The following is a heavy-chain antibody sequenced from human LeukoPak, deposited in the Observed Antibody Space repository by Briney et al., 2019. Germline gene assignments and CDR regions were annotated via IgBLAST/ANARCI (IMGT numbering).Heavy chain of an antibody. D-gene: IGHD1-26*01. CDR1: GFTFRSYE. Sequence: PGGSLRLSCAAPGFTFRSYEMNWVRQAPGKGLGWGLYITTSGSTVYYGDSVKGRFTISRDNAENSLYLQMNSLRAEDTAVYYCARDLPTGTYRAYFDNWGQGTLVTVSS. CDR2: ITTSGSTV. CDR3: ARDLPTGTYRAYFDN. V-gene: IGHV3-48*03. J-gene: IGHJ4*02.